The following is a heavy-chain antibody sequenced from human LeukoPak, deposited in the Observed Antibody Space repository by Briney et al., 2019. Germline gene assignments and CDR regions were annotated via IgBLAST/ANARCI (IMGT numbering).Heavy chain of an antibody. CDR3: ASNDFWSGFDY. Sequence: SETLSLTCTVSGGSISSYYWSWIRQPAGKGLEWIGCIYTSGSTNYNPSLKSRVTMSVDTSKNQFSLKLSSVTAADTAVYYCASNDFWSGFDYWGQGTLVTVSS. V-gene: IGHV4-4*07. CDR1: GGSISSYY. D-gene: IGHD3-3*01. CDR2: IYTSGST. J-gene: IGHJ4*02.